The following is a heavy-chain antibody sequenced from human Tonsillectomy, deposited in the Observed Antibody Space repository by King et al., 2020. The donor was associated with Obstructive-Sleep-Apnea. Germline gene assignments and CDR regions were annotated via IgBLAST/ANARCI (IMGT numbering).Heavy chain of an antibody. Sequence: HVQLVESGGGVVQPGRSLRLSCVASGFLFSSYGMHWVRQAPGKGLEWVAFFRYDGSNAYYADSVKGRFTISRDNFKNTLYLQMNSLRVEDTAMYYCAKPHSNNDFWSGITNWGQGTLVTVSS. CDR3: AKPHSNNDFWSGITN. CDR1: GFLFSSYG. V-gene: IGHV3-30*02. CDR2: FRYDGSNA. J-gene: IGHJ4*02. D-gene: IGHD3-3*01.